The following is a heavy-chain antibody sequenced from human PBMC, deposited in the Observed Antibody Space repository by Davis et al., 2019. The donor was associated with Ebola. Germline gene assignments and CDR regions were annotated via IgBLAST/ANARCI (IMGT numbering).Heavy chain of an antibody. D-gene: IGHD3-10*01. J-gene: IGHJ4*02. Sequence: PSETLSLTCAVSGGSISSSNWWSWVRQPPGKGLEWIGEIYHSGSTNYNPSLKSRVTISVDKSKNQFSLKLSSVTAADTAVYYCARVGDYYGSGSYFDYWGQGTLVTVSS. CDR2: IYHSGST. CDR1: GGSISSSNW. CDR3: ARVGDYYGSGSYFDY. V-gene: IGHV4-4*02.